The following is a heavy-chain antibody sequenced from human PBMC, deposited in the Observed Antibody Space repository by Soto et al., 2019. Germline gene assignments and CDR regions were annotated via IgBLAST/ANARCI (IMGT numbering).Heavy chain of an antibody. V-gene: IGHV1-2*02. Sequence: GASVKVSCKTSGYTFTDYHIHWMRQAPGQGLECLGWINPNTGGTTYTQKFQGRVTLTRDTSISTAYMELSSLRSDDTAVCYCARESWSYVDWGQGTLVTVSS. CDR3: ARESWSYVD. CDR2: INPNTGGT. CDR1: GYTFTDYH. D-gene: IGHD1-26*01. J-gene: IGHJ4*02.